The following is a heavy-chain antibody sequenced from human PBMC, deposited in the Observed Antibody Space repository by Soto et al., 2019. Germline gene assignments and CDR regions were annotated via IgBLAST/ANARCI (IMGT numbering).Heavy chain of an antibody. J-gene: IGHJ4*02. CDR3: ASVFKRYSSPPGPLYY. CDR2: IYYSGNT. CDR1: GYSISSGDYY. V-gene: IGHV4-30-4*01. D-gene: IGHD6-13*01. Sequence: SETLSLTCTVSGYSISSGDYYWSWILQPPGKGLEWIGCIYYSGNTYYNPSLKRRFSISVDTSKNQFSLQLSSVTVADTAVYYCASVFKRYSSPPGPLYYCGLGTLVTVSS.